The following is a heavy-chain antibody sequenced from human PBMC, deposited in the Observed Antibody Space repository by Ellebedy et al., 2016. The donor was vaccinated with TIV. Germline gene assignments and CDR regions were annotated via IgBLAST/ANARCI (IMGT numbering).Heavy chain of an antibody. Sequence: GGSLRLSXAASGFTFDDYAMHWVRQAPGKGLVWVSRINSDGDYTNYADSVKGRFTISRDNAKNTLYLQMNSLRAEDTAVYYCVRDLKWSVDYWGQGTLVTVSS. CDR3: VRDLKWSVDY. V-gene: IGHV3-74*01. J-gene: IGHJ4*02. CDR2: INSDGDYT. D-gene: IGHD1-26*01. CDR1: GFTFDDYA.